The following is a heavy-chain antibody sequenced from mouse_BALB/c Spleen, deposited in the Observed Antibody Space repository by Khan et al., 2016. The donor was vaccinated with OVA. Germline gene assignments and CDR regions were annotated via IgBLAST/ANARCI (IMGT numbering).Heavy chain of an antibody. CDR1: GYSITSGYG. D-gene: IGHD1-2*01. Sequence: EVQLQESGPGLVKPSQSLSLTCTVTGYSITSGYGWNWIRQFPENKLEWMGYISYSGSTNYNPSLKSRISITRDTSKNQFFLQLNSVTTEDRATYYCARTARIKYWGQGTTLTVSS. CDR3: ARTARIKY. V-gene: IGHV3-2*02. J-gene: IGHJ2*01. CDR2: ISYSGST.